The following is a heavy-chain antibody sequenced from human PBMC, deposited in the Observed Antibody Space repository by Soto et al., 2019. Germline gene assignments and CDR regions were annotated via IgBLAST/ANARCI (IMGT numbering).Heavy chain of an antibody. Sequence: SGPTLVDPTQTPTLTCTLSWFSITPPAMCVSWIRQPPGKALEWLALIDWADDKYYSTSLKTRLTISKDTSKNQVVLTMTNVDPVDTATYYCARIHGPSGNYDLDYWGQGTQVTVSS. CDR2: IDWADDK. CDR1: WFSITPPAMC. V-gene: IGHV2-70*13. D-gene: IGHD5-12*01. J-gene: IGHJ4*02. CDR3: ARIHGPSGNYDLDY.